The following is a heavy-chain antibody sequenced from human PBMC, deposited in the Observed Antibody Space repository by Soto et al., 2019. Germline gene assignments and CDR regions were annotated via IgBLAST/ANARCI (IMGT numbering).Heavy chain of an antibody. CDR1: GGSFRDHF. Sequence: QVQLQQWGAALLKPSETLSLTCAVYGGSFRDHFWTWIRQAPGKDLEWIGEFNHSGTTNYKPSLKSRGTVSADTSKNQFALKLRSVTAAHTAVYYCARGTSLTGVLQRDAHDKYYFDYWSQGTLVTVSS. CDR2: FNHSGTT. D-gene: IGHD3-9*01. J-gene: IGHJ4*02. V-gene: IGHV4-34*01. CDR3: ARGTSLTGVLQRDAHDKYYFDY.